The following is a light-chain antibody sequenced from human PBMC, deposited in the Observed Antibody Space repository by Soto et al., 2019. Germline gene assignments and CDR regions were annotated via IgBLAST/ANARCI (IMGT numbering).Light chain of an antibody. CDR2: EVS. Sequence: QSVLTQPASVSGSPGQSITISCTGTSSDVGRYNLVSWYQQHPTKAPKLMIYEVSKRASGVSNRFSGSKSDTTASLTIYVLQAEDEADYYCCSYAGSSTLAVFGGGTQLTVL. CDR1: SSDVGRYNL. V-gene: IGLV2-23*02. J-gene: IGLJ7*01. CDR3: CSYAGSSTLAV.